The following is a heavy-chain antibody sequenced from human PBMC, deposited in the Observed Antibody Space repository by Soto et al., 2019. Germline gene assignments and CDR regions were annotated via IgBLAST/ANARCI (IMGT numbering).Heavy chain of an antibody. CDR1: GGGLCKGVYY. CDR2: IYYSGST. D-gene: IGHD5-18*01. V-gene: IGHV4-30-4*01. Sequence: PSETTSLTCTVSGGGLCKGVYYWSWISQPPLKGLEWIGYIYYSGSTYYNPSLKSRVTISVDTSKNQFSLKLSSVTAADTAVYYCARDLRGYSYGYYHTVDSGWGQGTMVTGSS. J-gene: IGHJ4*02. CDR3: ARDLRGYSYGYYHTVDSG.